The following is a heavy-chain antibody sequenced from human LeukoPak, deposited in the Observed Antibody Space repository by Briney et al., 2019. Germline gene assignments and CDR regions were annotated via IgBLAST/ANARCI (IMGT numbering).Heavy chain of an antibody. CDR2: ISYDGSNK. Sequence: GGSLRLSCAASGFTFSSYAMHWVRQAPGKGLEWVAVISYDGSNKYYADSVKGRFTISRDNSKITLYLQMNSLRAEDTAVYHCATGRVKLAYCGGDCYDDAFDIWGQGTMVTVSS. V-gene: IGHV3-30-3*01. J-gene: IGHJ3*02. D-gene: IGHD2-21*02. CDR3: ATGRVKLAYCGGDCYDDAFDI. CDR1: GFTFSSYA.